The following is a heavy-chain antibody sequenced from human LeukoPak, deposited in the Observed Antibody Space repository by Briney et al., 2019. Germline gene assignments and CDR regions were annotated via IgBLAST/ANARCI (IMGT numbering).Heavy chain of an antibody. CDR2: INPSGGST. CDR3: ANSPHPGSSGWFRQPWDLNDQDNWFDP. J-gene: IGHJ5*02. CDR1: GYTFTSYY. V-gene: IGHV1-46*01. D-gene: IGHD6-19*01. Sequence: ASVKVSCKASGYTFTSYYMHWVRQAPGQGLEWMGIINPSGGSTTYAQKFQGRVTMTRDTSTSTVYMELSSLRSEDTAVYYCANSPHPGSSGWFRQPWDLNDQDNWFDPWGQGTLVTVSS.